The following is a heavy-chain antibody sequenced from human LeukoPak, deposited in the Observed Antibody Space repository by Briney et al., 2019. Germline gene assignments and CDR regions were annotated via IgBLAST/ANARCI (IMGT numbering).Heavy chain of an antibody. CDR2: MNPNNGDS. V-gene: IGHV1-8*03. D-gene: IGHD6-25*01. CDR1: GYTFTNYH. CDR3: ARTTSFTASGYDY. J-gene: IGHJ4*02. Sequence: ASVKVSCKASGYTFTNYHINWVRQATGQGLEWMGLMNPNNGDSGYAQKFQGRVTITSDNSISTSYMELRSLRSDDTAVYFCARTTSFTASGYDYWGQGTLVTVSS.